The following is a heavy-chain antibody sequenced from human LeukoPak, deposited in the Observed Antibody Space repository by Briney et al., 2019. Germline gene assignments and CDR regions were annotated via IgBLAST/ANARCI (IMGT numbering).Heavy chain of an antibody. CDR2: IGGSGGST. Sequence: GGSLRLSCAASGFTFSSYAMSWVRQAPGKGLEWVSAIGGSGGSTYYADSVKGRFTISRDNSKNTLYLQMNSLRAEDTAVYYCAKDRDSSKNGMDVWGQGTTVTVSS. V-gene: IGHV3-23*01. CDR1: GFTFSSYA. D-gene: IGHD6-13*01. J-gene: IGHJ6*02. CDR3: AKDRDSSKNGMDV.